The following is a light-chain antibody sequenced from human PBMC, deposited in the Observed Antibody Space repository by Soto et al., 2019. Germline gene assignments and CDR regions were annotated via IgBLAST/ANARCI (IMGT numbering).Light chain of an antibody. CDR1: QNIGNS. Sequence: EIVRTQFPATLSVSPGERATLFCRASQNIGNSLAWYQQKPGQAPRLLFYRTSSRATGVAARFSGSGSGTEFNLTISRLQSEDFAVYYCQQYKNWYTFGQGTKLEIK. V-gene: IGKV3-15*01. J-gene: IGKJ2*01. CDR2: RTS. CDR3: QQYKNWYT.